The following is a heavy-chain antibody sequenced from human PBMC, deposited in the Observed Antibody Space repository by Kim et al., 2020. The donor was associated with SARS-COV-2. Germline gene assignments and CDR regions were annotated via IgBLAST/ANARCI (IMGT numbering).Heavy chain of an antibody. Sequence: GGSLRLSCAASGFTFSSYAMSWVRQAPGKGLEWVSAISGSGGSTYYADSVKGRFTISRDNSKNTLYLQMNSLRAEDTAVYYCAKDSHYYDSNGYSPGRYYFDYWGQGTLVTVSS. CDR3: AKDSHYYDSNGYSPGRYYFDY. V-gene: IGHV3-23*01. CDR2: ISGSGGST. D-gene: IGHD3-22*01. J-gene: IGHJ4*02. CDR1: GFTFSSYA.